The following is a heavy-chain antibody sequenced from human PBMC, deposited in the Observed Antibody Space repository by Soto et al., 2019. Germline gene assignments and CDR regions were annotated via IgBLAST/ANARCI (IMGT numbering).Heavy chain of an antibody. CDR3: ARTSMTRIDY. CDR1: GGFNNCA. J-gene: IGHJ4*02. V-gene: IGHV1-69*10. Sequence: SVKVSCKASGGFNNCAFSWVRQAPGQGLEWMGVTIPELGTSNYAQRLQGRVTITVDKATNTAYLNLTTLTSEGTAIYYCARTSMTRIDYWGQGTLVTVSS. D-gene: IGHD4-17*01. CDR2: TIPELGTS.